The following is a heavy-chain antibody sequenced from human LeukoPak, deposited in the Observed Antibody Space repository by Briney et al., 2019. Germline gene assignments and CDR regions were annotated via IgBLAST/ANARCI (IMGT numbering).Heavy chain of an antibody. CDR1: GFTFSSYW. CDR3: ARGSRYFDWLTSYYFGY. V-gene: IGHV3-7*01. D-gene: IGHD3-9*01. CDR2: IKQDGSEK. Sequence: GGSLRLSCAASGFTFSSYWMSWVRQAPGKGLEWVANIKQDGSEKYYVDSVKGRFTISRDNAKNSLYLQMNSLRAEDTAVYYCARGSRYFDWLTSYYFGYWGQGTLVTVSS. J-gene: IGHJ4*02.